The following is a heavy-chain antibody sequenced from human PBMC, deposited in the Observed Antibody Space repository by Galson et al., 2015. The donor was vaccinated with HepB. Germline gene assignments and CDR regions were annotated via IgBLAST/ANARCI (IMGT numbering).Heavy chain of an antibody. CDR1: GFSLSTSGVG. Sequence: PALVKPTQTLTLTCTFSGFSLSTSGVGVGWIRQPPGKALEWLALIYWDDDKRYSPSLKSRLTITKDTSKNQVVLTMANMDPVDTATYYCAHVSRGYSWKADAFDIWGQGTMVTVSS. D-gene: IGHD5-18*01. CDR3: AHVSRGYSWKADAFDI. V-gene: IGHV2-5*02. J-gene: IGHJ3*02. CDR2: IYWDDDK.